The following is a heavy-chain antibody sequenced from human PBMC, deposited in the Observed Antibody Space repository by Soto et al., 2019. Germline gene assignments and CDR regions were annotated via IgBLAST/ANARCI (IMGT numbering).Heavy chain of an antibody. Sequence: EVQLLESGGGLVQPGGSVRLSCAASGFTLSDFDMGWVRQAPGKGLEWISLTRTDGGGAYYAYSVEGRLTVSRDTSKNKLYLQMNKLRGEDTALYYCVKDRRGGEYPAFYRWGQGTMVTVSS. J-gene: IGHJ3*01. CDR2: TRTDGGGA. D-gene: IGHD2-21*01. V-gene: IGHV3-23*01. CDR1: GFTLSDFD. CDR3: VKDRRGGEYPAFYR.